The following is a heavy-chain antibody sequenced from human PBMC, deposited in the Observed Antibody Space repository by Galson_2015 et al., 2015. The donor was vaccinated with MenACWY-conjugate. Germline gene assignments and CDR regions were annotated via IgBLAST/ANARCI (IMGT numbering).Heavy chain of an antibody. D-gene: IGHD1-26*01. CDR2: IDNDGRDT. V-gene: IGHV3-74*01. CDR3: ATGGGNYYGPIGGLFDY. Sequence: SLRLSCAASGFAFSGHWMHWVRQAPGKELEWVSRIDNDGRDTIYADSVKGRFTITRDNAKNTLNLQMNSLRAEDTAVYYCATGGGNYYGPIGGLFDYWGQGTLVTVSS. CDR1: GFAFSGHW. J-gene: IGHJ4*02.